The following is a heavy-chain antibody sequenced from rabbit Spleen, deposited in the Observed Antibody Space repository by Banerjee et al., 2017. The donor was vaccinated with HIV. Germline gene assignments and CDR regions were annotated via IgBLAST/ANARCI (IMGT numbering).Heavy chain of an antibody. D-gene: IGHD1-1*01. Sequence: QSLEESGGDLVKPGASLTLTCTASGFSFSSRYWISWVCQAPEKGLEWIADIFTGSSGTTYYASWAKGRFTGSKTSSTTVTLQMTSLTAADTATYFCARDLTGVIGWNFNLWGPGTLVTVS. CDR1: GFSFSSRYW. CDR3: ARDLTGVIGWNFNL. V-gene: IGHV1S40*01. J-gene: IGHJ4*01. CDR2: IFTGSSGTT.